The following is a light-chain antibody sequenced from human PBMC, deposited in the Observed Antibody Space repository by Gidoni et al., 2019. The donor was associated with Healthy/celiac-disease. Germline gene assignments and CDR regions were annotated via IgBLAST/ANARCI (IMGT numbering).Light chain of an antibody. V-gene: IGKV3-11*01. Sequence: EIVFTHSPATLSLSPGERATLSCRASQSVSSYSAWYQQKPGQAPRLLIYDASNRATGIPARFSGSGSGTDFTLTISSLEPEDFAVYYCQQRSNWPPLLTFGGGTKVEIK. CDR3: QQRSNWPPLLT. CDR1: QSVSSY. CDR2: DAS. J-gene: IGKJ4*01.